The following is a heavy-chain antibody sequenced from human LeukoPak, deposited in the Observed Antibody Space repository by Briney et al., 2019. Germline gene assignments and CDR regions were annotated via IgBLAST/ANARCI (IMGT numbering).Heavy chain of an antibody. D-gene: IGHD3-10*01. J-gene: IGHJ4*02. Sequence: AGGSLRLSCAASGFTFSSYRMNWVRQAPGKGLEWVSSISSSSSYIYYADSVKGRFTISRDNAKNALYLQMNSLRAEDTAVYYCATTTIMVRGAIDYWGQGTLVTVSS. V-gene: IGHV3-21*01. CDR1: GFTFSSYR. CDR2: ISSSSSYI. CDR3: ATTTIMVRGAIDY.